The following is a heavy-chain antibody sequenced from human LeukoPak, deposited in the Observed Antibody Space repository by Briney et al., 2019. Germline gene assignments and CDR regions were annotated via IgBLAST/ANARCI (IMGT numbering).Heavy chain of an antibody. CDR1: GGTFSSYA. CDR3: ASYGITPVTPSY. J-gene: IGHJ4*02. V-gene: IGHV1-69*13. D-gene: IGHD4-17*01. Sequence: SVKVSCKASGGTFSSYAVSWVRQAPGQGLEWMGGIIPIFGTANYAQKFQGRVTITADESTSTAYMELSSLRSEDTAVYYCASYGITPVTPSYWGQGTLVTVSS. CDR2: IIPIFGTA.